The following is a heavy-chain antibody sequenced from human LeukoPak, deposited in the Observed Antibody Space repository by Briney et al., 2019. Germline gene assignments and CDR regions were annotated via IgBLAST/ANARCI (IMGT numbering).Heavy chain of an antibody. Sequence: GGSLRLSCAASGFTVSSNYMSWVRQAPGKGLEWVSVIYSGGSTYYADSVKGRFTISRDNSKNTLYLQMNSLRAEDRAVYYCARGLYGDYYHDAFDIWGQGTMVTVSS. CDR1: GFTVSSNY. CDR2: IYSGGST. D-gene: IGHD4-17*01. V-gene: IGHV3-53*01. CDR3: ARGLYGDYYHDAFDI. J-gene: IGHJ3*02.